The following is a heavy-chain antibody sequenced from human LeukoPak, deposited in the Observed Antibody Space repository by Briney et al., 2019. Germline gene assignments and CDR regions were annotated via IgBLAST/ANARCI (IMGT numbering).Heavy chain of an antibody. V-gene: IGHV5-51*01. CDR2: IYPGDSDT. CDR3: ARHHCSSTSCYHWFDP. Sequence: GESLKISCKGSGYSFTSYWIGWVRQMPGKGLEWMGIIYPGDSDTRYSPSFQGQVTISADKSISTAHLQWSSLKASYTAMYYCARHHCSSTSCYHWFDPWGQGTLVTVSS. J-gene: IGHJ5*02. D-gene: IGHD2-2*01. CDR1: GYSFTSYW.